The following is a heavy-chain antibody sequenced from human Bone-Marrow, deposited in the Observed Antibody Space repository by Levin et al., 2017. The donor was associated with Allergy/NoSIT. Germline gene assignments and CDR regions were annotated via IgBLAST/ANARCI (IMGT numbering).Heavy chain of an antibody. Sequence: SETLSLTCGVSGGSFSGFYWSWIRQTPGKGLQWIGEINHAGTTNSEPSLKSRVTMSVDSSKMQFSLNLTSVTAADQAVYYCARGARYSILGPQTWYFDLWGRGALVTVSS. V-gene: IGHV4-34*01. CDR2: INHAGTT. D-gene: IGHD3-9*01. CDR1: GGSFSGFY. J-gene: IGHJ2*01. CDR3: ARGARYSILGPQTWYFDL.